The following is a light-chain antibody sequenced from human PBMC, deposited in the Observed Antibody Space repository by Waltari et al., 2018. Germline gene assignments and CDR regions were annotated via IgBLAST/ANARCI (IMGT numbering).Light chain of an antibody. CDR3: SSYTTTNTFV. V-gene: IGLV2-14*01. CDR1: TTDVGAYDF. CDR2: DVT. J-gene: IGLJ1*01. Sequence: QSALTQPASVSGSPGQSITISCTGSTTDVGAYDFVAWYQQHPGKAPQLMVFDVTHLPSGISNRFSGSKSGDTSSLTISGLQAEDEAYYYCSSYTTTNTFVFGTGTNVTVV.